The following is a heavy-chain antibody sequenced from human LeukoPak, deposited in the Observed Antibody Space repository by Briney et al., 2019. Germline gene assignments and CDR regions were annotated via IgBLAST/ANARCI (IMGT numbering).Heavy chain of an antibody. D-gene: IGHD6-19*01. CDR1: GFTFSDYY. CDR3: ARDPHRQWPTRTNAFDI. J-gene: IGHJ3*02. CDR2: ISTSSSYI. Sequence: GGSLRLSCAASGFTFSDYYMSWIRQAPGKGLEWVSSISTSSSYIYYADSVKGRFTISRDNAKNSLYLQINSLRAEDTAVYYCARDPHRQWPTRTNAFDIWGQGTMVTVSS. V-gene: IGHV3-11*06.